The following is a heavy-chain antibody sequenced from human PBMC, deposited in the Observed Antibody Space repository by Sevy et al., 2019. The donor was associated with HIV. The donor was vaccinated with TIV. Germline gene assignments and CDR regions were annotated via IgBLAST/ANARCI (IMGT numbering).Heavy chain of an antibody. V-gene: IGHV3-23*01. Sequence: GGSLRLSCAASEFTFSNYAMSWVRQAPGKGLEWVSTITSSGGRTYYADSVRGRFTISRDNSKQTLYLQMNSLRAEDTAVYYCATYYYDSSGYYSAGWFDPWGQGTLVTVSS. CDR2: ITSSGGRT. J-gene: IGHJ5*02. CDR1: EFTFSNYA. CDR3: ATYYYDSSGYYSAGWFDP. D-gene: IGHD3-22*01.